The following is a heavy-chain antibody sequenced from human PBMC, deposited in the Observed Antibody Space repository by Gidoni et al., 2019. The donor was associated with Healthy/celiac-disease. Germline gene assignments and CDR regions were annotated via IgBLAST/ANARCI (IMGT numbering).Heavy chain of an antibody. J-gene: IGHJ6*03. Sequence: QVQLVESGGGVVQPGRSLRLSCAASGFTFSSYAMHWVRQAAGKGLEWVAVISYDGSNKYYAHSVKRRFTIARDNSKNTLYLQMNSLRSEDTAVYYCARDFASGYYDYYYMDVWGKGTTVTVSS. D-gene: IGHD6-6*01. V-gene: IGHV3-30-3*01. CDR1: GFTFSSYA. CDR3: ARDFASGYYDYYYMDV. CDR2: ISYDGSNK.